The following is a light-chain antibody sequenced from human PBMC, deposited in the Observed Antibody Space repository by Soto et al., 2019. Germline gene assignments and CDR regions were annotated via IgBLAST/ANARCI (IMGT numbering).Light chain of an antibody. Sequence: QAVVTQEPSLTVSPGGTVTLTCASSTGAVTSGYYPNWFQQKPGQAPRALIYSTSNKHSWTPARFSGSLLGGKAALTLSGXXXXXXXXXXXLLYYGGAQGVFGGGTKLTVL. V-gene: IGLV7-43*01. CDR3: LLYYGGAQGV. J-gene: IGLJ3*02. CDR2: STS. CDR1: TGAVTSGYY.